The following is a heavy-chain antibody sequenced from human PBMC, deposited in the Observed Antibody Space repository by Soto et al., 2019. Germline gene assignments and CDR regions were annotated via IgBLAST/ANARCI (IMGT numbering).Heavy chain of an antibody. CDR1: XYSFTSYW. Sequence: GESLKISCKXSXYSFTSYWIGWVRQMPGKGLEWRGIIYPGDSDTRYSPSFQGQVTISADKSISTAYLQWSSLKASDTAMYYCARVGSTSPFYYYYYVDVWGKGTTVTVSS. V-gene: IGHV5-51*01. D-gene: IGHD2-2*01. J-gene: IGHJ6*03. CDR3: ARVGSTSPFYYYYYVDV. CDR2: IYPGDSDT.